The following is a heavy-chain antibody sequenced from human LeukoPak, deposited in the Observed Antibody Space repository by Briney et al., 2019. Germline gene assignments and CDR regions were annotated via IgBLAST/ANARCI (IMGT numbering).Heavy chain of an antibody. Sequence: PGGSLRLSCAASRFTFSSYSMNWVRQAPGKGLEWVSSISSSGSYIYYADSVKGRFTISRDNAKNSLYLQMNSLRAEDTAVYYCAREHSGYDFPGRDYYYMDVWGKGTTVTVSS. D-gene: IGHD5-12*01. V-gene: IGHV3-21*01. CDR3: AREHSGYDFPGRDYYYMDV. CDR1: RFTFSSYS. J-gene: IGHJ6*03. CDR2: ISSSGSYI.